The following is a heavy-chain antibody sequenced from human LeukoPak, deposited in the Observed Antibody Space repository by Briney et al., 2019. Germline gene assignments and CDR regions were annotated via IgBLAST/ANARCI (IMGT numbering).Heavy chain of an antibody. Sequence: GESLKISCKASGYSFSSYWIDWVRQMPGKGPEWMVIIYPGDSDIKYSPSFEGQVTISADKSNSTAYLQWSSLKASDTAMYYCARRSSSGGYYFDYWGQGTLVTVSS. CDR1: GYSFSSYW. CDR3: ARRSSSGGYYFDY. J-gene: IGHJ4*02. D-gene: IGHD3-16*01. CDR2: IYPGDSDI. V-gene: IGHV5-51*01.